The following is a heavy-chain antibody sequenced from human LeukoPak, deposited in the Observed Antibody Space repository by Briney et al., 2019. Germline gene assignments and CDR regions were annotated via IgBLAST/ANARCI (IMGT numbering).Heavy chain of an antibody. D-gene: IGHD3-3*02. CDR2: INSRNTYI. CDR3: ARDRHFGGGNFDF. CDR1: GFTFSDYD. Sequence: GGSLRLSCAASGFTFSDYDMNWVRRAPGKGLEWVSSINSRNTYIYYADSVKGRFTFSRDNAKNSLYLQMNSLRAEDTAVYYCARDRHFGGGNFDFWGQGTLVTVSS. J-gene: IGHJ4*02. V-gene: IGHV3-21*01.